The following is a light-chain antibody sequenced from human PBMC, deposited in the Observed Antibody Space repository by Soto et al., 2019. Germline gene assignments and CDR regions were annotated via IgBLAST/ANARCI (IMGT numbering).Light chain of an antibody. CDR2: GAS. CDR3: QQYDNSLWT. V-gene: IGKV3-20*01. Sequence: EVVLTQSPVTLSLSPGERATLSCRASQSFRGLLAWYQQKPGQAPRLLIYGASRRATGIPDRFSGSGSGTDFTLTISRLEPEDFAVYYCQQYDNSLWTFGQGTKVDIK. J-gene: IGKJ1*01. CDR1: QSFRGL.